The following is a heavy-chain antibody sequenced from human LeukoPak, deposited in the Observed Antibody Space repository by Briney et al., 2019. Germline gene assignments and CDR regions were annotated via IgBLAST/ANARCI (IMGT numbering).Heavy chain of an antibody. D-gene: IGHD6-6*01. Sequence: SQTLSPTCTVSGGSISSGSYYWGWIRQPAGKGLEWIGRIYTSGSTNYNPSLKSRVTISVDTSKNQFSLKLSSVTAADTAVYYCARGYSSSYMGDAFDIWGQGTMVTVSS. CDR2: IYTSGST. V-gene: IGHV4-61*02. CDR1: GGSISSGSYY. J-gene: IGHJ3*02. CDR3: ARGYSSSYMGDAFDI.